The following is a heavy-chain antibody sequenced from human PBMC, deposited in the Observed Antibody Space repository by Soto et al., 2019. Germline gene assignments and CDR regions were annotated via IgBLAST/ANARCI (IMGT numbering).Heavy chain of an antibody. Sequence: QVPLVQSGAEVKKPGSSVTVSCKASGGTFSSYAIHWVRQAPGQGLEWMGGIIPMYGPAKYAQRFQGRATITAADSTTTAYMELTSLASQDTAGYYFARVTSMVRGVIDNWFDPWGHGTLVTVSS. J-gene: IGHJ5*02. CDR1: GGTFSSYA. CDR2: IIPMYGPA. CDR3: ARVTSMVRGVIDNWFDP. V-gene: IGHV1-69*01. D-gene: IGHD3-10*01.